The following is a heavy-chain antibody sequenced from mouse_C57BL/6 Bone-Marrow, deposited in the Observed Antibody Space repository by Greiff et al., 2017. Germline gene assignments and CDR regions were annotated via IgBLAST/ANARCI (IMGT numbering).Heavy chain of an antibody. V-gene: IGHV1-82*01. CDR2: IYPGDGDT. CDR1: GYAFRSSW. J-gene: IGHJ2*01. D-gene: IGHD2-12*01. CDR3: AYSDYFDY. Sequence: VQVVESGPELVKPGASVKISCKASGYAFRSSWMNWVKQRPGKGLEWIGRIYPGDGDTNYNGKFKGKATLTADKSSSTAYMQLSSLTSEDSAVYFCAYSDYFDYWGQGNTLTVSS.